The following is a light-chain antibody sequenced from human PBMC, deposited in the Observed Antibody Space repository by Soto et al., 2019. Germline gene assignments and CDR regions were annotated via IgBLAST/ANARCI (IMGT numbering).Light chain of an antibody. CDR1: SSDVGGYNY. J-gene: IGLJ2*01. CDR2: EVS. V-gene: IGLV2-8*01. Sequence: QSVLTQPPSASGSPGQSVTISCTRTSSDVGGYNYVSWYQQHPGRAPKLMIYEVSKRPSGVPDRFSGSKSGNTASLTVSGLQPEDEADYYCSSYAGSSNLGVFGGGTKVTVL. CDR3: SSYAGSSNLGV.